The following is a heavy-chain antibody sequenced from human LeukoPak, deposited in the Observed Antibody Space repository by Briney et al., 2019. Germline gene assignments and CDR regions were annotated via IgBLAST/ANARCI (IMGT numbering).Heavy chain of an antibody. CDR2: ISAYNGNT. CDR1: GYTFTSYG. D-gene: IGHD3-22*01. V-gene: IGHV1-18*01. Sequence: GASVKVSCKASGYTFTSYGISWVRPAPGQGLEWMGWISAYNGNTNYAQKLQGRVTLTTDTSTSTAYMELRSLRSDDTAVYYCARVEYYYDSSGYFPPDYWGQGTLVTVSS. CDR3: ARVEYYYDSSGYFPPDY. J-gene: IGHJ4*02.